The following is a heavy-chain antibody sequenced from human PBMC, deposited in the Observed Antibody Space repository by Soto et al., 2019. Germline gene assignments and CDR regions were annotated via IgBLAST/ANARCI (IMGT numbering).Heavy chain of an antibody. Sequence: QSGGSLRLSCVAYGFTFSSYAMSWDHQAPGKGLEWVSAISGRGGSTYYADSVKGRFTISRDNSKNTLYLQMNSLSAEDTAVYYGAKQSSSRYCDYWRQVTRVTVAS. V-gene: IGHV3-23*01. CDR2: ISGRGGST. J-gene: IGHJ4*02. CDR1: GFTFSSYA. D-gene: IGHD6-13*01. CDR3: AKQSSSRYCDY.